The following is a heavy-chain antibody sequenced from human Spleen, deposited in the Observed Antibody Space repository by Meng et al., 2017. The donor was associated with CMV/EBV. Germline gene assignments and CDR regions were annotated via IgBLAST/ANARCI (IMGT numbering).Heavy chain of an antibody. V-gene: IGHV4-34*01. CDR2: INHSEST. J-gene: IGHJ4*02. CDR1: GGSFSGYY. Sequence: QVRLQRWGAGLLKPSETLSLTCAVYGGSFSGYYWSWIRQPPGKGLEWIGEINHSESTNYNPSLKSRVTISVDTSKNQFSLKLSSVTAADTAVYYCARGRAGGGSCYPDWGQGTLVTVSS. CDR3: ARGRAGGGSCYPD. D-gene: IGHD2-15*01.